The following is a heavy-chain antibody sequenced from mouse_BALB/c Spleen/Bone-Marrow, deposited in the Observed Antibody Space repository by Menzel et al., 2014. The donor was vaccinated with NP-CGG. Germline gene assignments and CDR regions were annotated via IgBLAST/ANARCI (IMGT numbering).Heavy chain of an antibody. D-gene: IGHD2-3*01. V-gene: IGHV1-7*01. CDR1: GYTFTSCW. CDR3: ARERYAGYYFDY. Sequence: QVQLQQSGAELAKPGASVKMSCKASGYTFTSCWMHWVKQRPGQGLEWIGYINPSTGYTEYNQKFKDKATLTADKSSSTAYMQLSSLTSEDSAVYYCARERYAGYYFDYWGQGTTLTVSS. J-gene: IGHJ2*01. CDR2: INPSTGYT.